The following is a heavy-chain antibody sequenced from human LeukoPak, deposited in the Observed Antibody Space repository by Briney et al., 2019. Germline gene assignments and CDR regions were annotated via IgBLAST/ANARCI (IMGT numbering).Heavy chain of an antibody. D-gene: IGHD4-23*01. CDR3: ARGSTVANPSEAFDI. CDR2: IYYSGST. V-gene: IGHV4-31*11. Sequence: PSETLSLTCAVYGGSFSGYYWSWLRQHPGKGLEWIGYIYYSGSTYYNPSLKSRVTISVDTSKNQFSLKLSSVTAADTAVYYCARGSTVANPSEAFDIWGQGTMVTVSS. CDR1: GGSFSGYY. J-gene: IGHJ3*02.